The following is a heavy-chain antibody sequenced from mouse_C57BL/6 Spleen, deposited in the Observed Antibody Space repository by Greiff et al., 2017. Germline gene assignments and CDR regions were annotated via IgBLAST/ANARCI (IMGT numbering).Heavy chain of an antibody. CDR2: IHPNSGST. Sequence: VQLQQPGAELVKPGASVKLSCKASGYTFTSYWMHWVKQRPGQGLEWIGMIHPNSGSTNYNEKFKSKATLTVDKSSSTAYMQLSSLTSEDSAVYYCARYKGTVVAKDYWGQGTTLTVSS. J-gene: IGHJ2*01. CDR3: ARYKGTVVAKDY. CDR1: GYTFTSYW. D-gene: IGHD1-1*01. V-gene: IGHV1-64*01.